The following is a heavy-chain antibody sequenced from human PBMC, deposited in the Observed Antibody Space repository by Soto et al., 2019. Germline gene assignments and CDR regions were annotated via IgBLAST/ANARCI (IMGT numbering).Heavy chain of an antibody. CDR1: GFTFGTYW. CDR2: IKPYGSER. D-gene: IGHD7-27*01. Sequence: EVQLVESGGGLVQPGGSLRLSCAASGFTFGTYWMTWVRQPPGKGLECVADIKPYGSERYYVDSVKGRFTISRDNAKNSLYLHMNSLRAEDTAVYYCATDLNWEHYWGQGTLVTVSS. V-gene: IGHV3-7*04. J-gene: IGHJ4*02. CDR3: ATDLNWEHY.